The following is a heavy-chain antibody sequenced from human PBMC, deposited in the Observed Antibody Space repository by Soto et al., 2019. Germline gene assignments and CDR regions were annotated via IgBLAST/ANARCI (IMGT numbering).Heavy chain of an antibody. CDR3: ARVGDYEDLSGIDY. Sequence: QVQMVESGGGVVQPGRSLRLSCAASGFTFSSYGMQWVRQAPGKGLEWVAVIWYDGSNKYYADSVKGRFTISRDKSKNTLYLQMNSLRAEDTAVYYCARVGDYEDLSGIDYWGQGTLVTVSS. CDR1: GFTFSSYG. V-gene: IGHV3-33*01. CDR2: IWYDGSNK. D-gene: IGHD4-17*01. J-gene: IGHJ4*02.